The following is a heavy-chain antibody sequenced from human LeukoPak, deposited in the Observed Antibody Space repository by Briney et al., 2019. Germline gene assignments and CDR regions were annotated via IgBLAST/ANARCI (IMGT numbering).Heavy chain of an antibody. D-gene: IGHD4-17*01. Sequence: SGGSLRLSCAASGFTFSTHAMSWVRQAPGKGLDWVSTISDGGSDTHYADSVKGRFTISRDNSKNTLYLQMNSLRAEDTAVYYCAKALYGDYGRFDYWGQGTLVTVSS. CDR3: AKALYGDYGRFDY. J-gene: IGHJ4*02. CDR1: GFTFSTHA. CDR2: ISDGGSDT. V-gene: IGHV3-23*01.